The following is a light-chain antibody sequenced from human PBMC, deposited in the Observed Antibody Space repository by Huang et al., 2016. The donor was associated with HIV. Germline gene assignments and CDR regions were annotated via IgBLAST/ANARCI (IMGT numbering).Light chain of an antibody. CDR1: QSISTY. CDR2: AAS. V-gene: IGKV1-39*01. Sequence: DIQMTQSPSSLSASLGDRVTITCRASQSISTYLNWYQHKPGKAPKLLFYAASSLRSGVPSRFRGSGSGTDFTLTISSLQPEDSATYYCQKSYGSFGPGTRVDIK. CDR3: QKSYGS. J-gene: IGKJ3*01.